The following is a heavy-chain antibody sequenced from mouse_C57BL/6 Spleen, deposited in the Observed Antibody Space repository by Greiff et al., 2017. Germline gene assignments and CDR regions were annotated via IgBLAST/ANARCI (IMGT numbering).Heavy chain of an antibody. J-gene: IGHJ3*01. CDR2: INPNNGGT. V-gene: IGHV1-22*01. CDR1: GYTFTDYN. Sequence: EVKLQESGPELVKPGASVKMSCKASGYTFTDYNMHWVKQSHGKSLEWIGYINPNNGGTSYNQKFKGKATLTVNKSSSTAYMELRSLTSEDSAVYYCARPQELPLFAYWGQGTLVTVSA. D-gene: IGHD3-2*02. CDR3: ARPQELPLFAY.